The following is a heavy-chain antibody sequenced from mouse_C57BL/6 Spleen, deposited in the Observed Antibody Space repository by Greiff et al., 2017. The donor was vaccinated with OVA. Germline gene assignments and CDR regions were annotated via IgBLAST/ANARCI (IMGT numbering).Heavy chain of an antibody. Sequence: VQLQQSGAELARPGASVKLSCKASGYTFTSYGISWVKQRTGQGLEWIGEIYPRSGNTYYNEKFKGKATLTVDKSSSTAYMQLSSLTSEDSEVYYGAINYSNYEDYYAMDYWGQGTSVTVSS. CDR1: GYTFTSYG. CDR3: AINYSNYEDYYAMDY. CDR2: IYPRSGNT. V-gene: IGHV1-81*01. J-gene: IGHJ4*01. D-gene: IGHD2-5*01.